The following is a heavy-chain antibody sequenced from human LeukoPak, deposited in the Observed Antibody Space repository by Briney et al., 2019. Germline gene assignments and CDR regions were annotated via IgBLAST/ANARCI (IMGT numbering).Heavy chain of an antibody. CDR1: GFTFSSYS. V-gene: IGHV3-21*01. CDR2: ISSSSSYI. CDR3: ARDLHVLRFLEWAH. Sequence: GGSLRLSCAASGFTFSSYSMNWVRQAPGKGLEWVSSISSSSSYIYYADSVKGRFTISRDNAKNSLYLQMNSLRAEDTAVYYCARDLHVLRFLEWAHWGQGTLVTVSS. J-gene: IGHJ4*02. D-gene: IGHD3-3*01.